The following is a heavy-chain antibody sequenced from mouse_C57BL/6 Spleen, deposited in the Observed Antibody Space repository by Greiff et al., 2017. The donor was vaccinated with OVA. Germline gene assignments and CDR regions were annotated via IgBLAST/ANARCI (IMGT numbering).Heavy chain of an antibody. V-gene: IGHV2-5*01. CDR2: IWRGGST. Sequence: VQLQESGPGLVQPSQSLSITCTVSGFSLTSYGVHWVRQSPGKGLEWLGVIWRGGSTDYNAAFMSRLSITKDNSKSQVFFKMNSLQADDTAIYYCAKPSLVYYYAMDYWGQGTSVTVSS. CDR3: AKPSLVYYYAMDY. J-gene: IGHJ4*01. CDR1: GFSLTSYG.